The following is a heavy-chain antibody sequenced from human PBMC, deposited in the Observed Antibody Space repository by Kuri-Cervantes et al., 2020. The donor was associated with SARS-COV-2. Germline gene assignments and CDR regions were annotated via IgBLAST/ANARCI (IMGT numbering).Heavy chain of an antibody. CDR2: IYTSGST. V-gene: IGHV4-61*02. Sequence: SETLSLTCTVSGGSISSGSYYWSWIRQPAGKGLEWIGRIYTSGSTNYNPSLKSRVTISVDTSKNQFSLKLSSVTAADTAVYYCARELGIPAATYFDYWGQGTLVTVSS. CDR1: GGSISSGSYY. D-gene: IGHD2-2*01. J-gene: IGHJ4*02. CDR3: ARELGIPAATYFDY.